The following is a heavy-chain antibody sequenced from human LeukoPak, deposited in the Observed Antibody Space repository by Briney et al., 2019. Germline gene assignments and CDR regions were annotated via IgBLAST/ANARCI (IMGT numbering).Heavy chain of an antibody. V-gene: IGHV1-69*13. J-gene: IGHJ4*02. D-gene: IGHD1-26*01. Sequence: SVKVSCKASGGTFSSYAISWVRQAPGQGLEWMGGIIPIFGTANYAQKFQGRVTITADESTSTAYMELSSLRSEDTAVYYCARPPWEGGSYSEGSWYFEYWGQGTLVTVSS. CDR1: GGTFSSYA. CDR3: ARPPWEGGSYSEGSWYFEY. CDR2: IIPIFGTA.